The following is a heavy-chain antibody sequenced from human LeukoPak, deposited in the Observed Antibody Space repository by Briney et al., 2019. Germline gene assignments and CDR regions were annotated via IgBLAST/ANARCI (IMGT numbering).Heavy chain of an antibody. CDR2: IYTSGST. D-gene: IGHD2-2*01. V-gene: IGHV4-4*09. CDR1: GGSISSYY. Sequence: PSETLSLPCTVSGGSISSYYWSWIRQPPGKGLEWIGYIYTSGSTNYNPSLKSRVTISVDTSKNQFSLKLSSVTAADTAVYYCARYCSSTSCAWYFDLWGRGTLVTVSS. CDR3: ARYCSSTSCAWYFDL. J-gene: IGHJ2*01.